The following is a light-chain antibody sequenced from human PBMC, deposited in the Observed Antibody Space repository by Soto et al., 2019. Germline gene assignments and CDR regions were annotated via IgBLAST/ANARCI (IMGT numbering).Light chain of an antibody. Sequence: EIVFTQSPGTLSLSPGERAILSCRASQSVPDNYLAWYQQRPGQAPKLLIYGASNRVTGIPHRFSGSGSGTDSTLTVSSLESEDFAVYYCQHYGDSPPFTFGPGTKVDIK. CDR3: QHYGDSPPFT. J-gene: IGKJ3*01. CDR1: QSVPDNY. CDR2: GAS. V-gene: IGKV3-20*01.